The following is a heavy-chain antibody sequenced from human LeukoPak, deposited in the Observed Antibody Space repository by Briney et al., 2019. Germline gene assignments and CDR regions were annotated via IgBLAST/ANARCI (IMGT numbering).Heavy chain of an antibody. CDR2: IYYSGST. J-gene: IGHJ4*02. V-gene: IGHV4-39*01. CDR1: GGSISSSSYY. CDR3: ARPVAGQASGFDY. D-gene: IGHD6-19*01. Sequence: SETLSLTCTVSGGSISSSSYYWGWIRQPPGKGLEWIGSIYYSGSTYYNPSLKSRVTISVDTSKNQFSLKPSSVTAADTAVYYCARPVAGQASGFDYWGQGTLVTVSS.